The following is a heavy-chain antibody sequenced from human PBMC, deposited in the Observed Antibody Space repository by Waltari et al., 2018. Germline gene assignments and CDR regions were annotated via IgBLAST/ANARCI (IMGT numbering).Heavy chain of an antibody. CDR2: MNPNSGNT. J-gene: IGHJ5*02. D-gene: IGHD2-2*02. CDR1: GYTFTSYD. CDR3: ARGHRIVVVPAAIYWFDP. V-gene: IGHV1-8*03. Sequence: QVQLVQSGAEVKKPGASVKVSCKASGYTFTSYDINWVRQATGQGLEWMGWMNPNSGNTGYAQKFQGRVTITRNTSISTAYMELSSLRSEDTAVYYCARGHRIVVVPAAIYWFDPWGQGTLVTVSS.